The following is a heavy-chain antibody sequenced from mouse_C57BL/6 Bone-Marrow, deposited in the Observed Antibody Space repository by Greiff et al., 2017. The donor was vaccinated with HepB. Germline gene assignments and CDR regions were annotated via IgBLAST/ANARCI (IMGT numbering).Heavy chain of an antibody. CDR3: ARDAGDYPPYYAMDY. CDR1: GFTFSDFY. V-gene: IGHV7-1*01. J-gene: IGHJ4*01. CDR2: SRNKANDYTT. Sequence: EVKVVESGGGLVQSGRSLRLSCATSGFTFSDFYMEWVRQAPGKGLEWIAASRNKANDYTTEYSASVKGRFIVSRDTSQSILYLQMNALRAEDTAIYYCARDAGDYPPYYAMDYWGQGTSVTVSS. D-gene: IGHD2-4*01.